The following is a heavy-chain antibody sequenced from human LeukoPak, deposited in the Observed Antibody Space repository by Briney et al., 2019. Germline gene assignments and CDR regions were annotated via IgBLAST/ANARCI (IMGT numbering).Heavy chain of an antibody. CDR3: ASEKRYYHFWSGWFDY. V-gene: IGHV4-39*01. Sequence: SETLSLTCTVSGGSISSSSYYRGWSRQPPGKGLEWIGSIYYSGSTYYNPSLKSRVTISVDTSKNQFSLKLSSVTAADTAVYYCASEKRYYHFWSGWFDYWGQGTLVTVSS. CDR2: IYYSGST. D-gene: IGHD3-3*01. J-gene: IGHJ4*02. CDR1: GGSISSSSYY.